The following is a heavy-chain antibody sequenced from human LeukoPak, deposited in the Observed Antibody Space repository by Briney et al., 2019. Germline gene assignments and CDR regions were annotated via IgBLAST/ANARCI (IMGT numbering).Heavy chain of an antibody. Sequence: GGSLRLSCAASGFSIRTYYMSWVRQVPGKGLKRVSVIYSGGTIRYADSVKGRFTFSRDNFKDTLNLQMNSLRADDTAVYYCVRAVHHNFYSDSSGYYGDAFDVWGQGTVVTVSS. J-gene: IGHJ3*01. CDR1: GFSIRTYY. V-gene: IGHV3-53*01. CDR2: IYSGGTI. D-gene: IGHD3-22*01. CDR3: VRAVHHNFYSDSSGYYGDAFDV.